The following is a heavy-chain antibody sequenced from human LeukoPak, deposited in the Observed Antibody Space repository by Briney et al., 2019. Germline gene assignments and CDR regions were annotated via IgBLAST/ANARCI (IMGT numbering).Heavy chain of an antibody. CDR3: ARDTYSGSLKGLLDY. CDR1: GFSFSYFG. CDR2: IRFDGVDK. J-gene: IGHJ4*02. V-gene: IGHV3-30*02. Sequence: GGSLRLSCVASGFSFSYFGMHWVRQTPGKGLEWVAFIRFDGVDKYYADSVKGRFRISRDDSKNTLYLQMNSLRAEDTAVYYCARDTYSGSLKGLLDYWGQGTLVTVSS. D-gene: IGHD1-26*01.